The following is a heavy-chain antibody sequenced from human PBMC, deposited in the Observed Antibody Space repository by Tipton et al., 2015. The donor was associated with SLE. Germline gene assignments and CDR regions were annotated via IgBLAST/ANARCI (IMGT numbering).Heavy chain of an antibody. CDR1: GFTVSSNY. V-gene: IGHV3-53*01. CDR3: VSEGTAEYSSSSFSY. D-gene: IGHD6-6*01. CDR2: IYIGGST. J-gene: IGHJ4*02. Sequence: SLRLSCAASGFTVSSNYMSWVRQAPGKGWEWVSVIYIGGSTYYADSVKGRFTISRDNSKNTLYLQMNSLRAEDTAVYYCVSEGTAEYSSSSFSYWGQGTLVTVAS.